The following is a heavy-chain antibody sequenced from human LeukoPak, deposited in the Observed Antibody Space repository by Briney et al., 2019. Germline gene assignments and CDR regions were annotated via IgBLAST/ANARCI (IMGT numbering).Heavy chain of an antibody. J-gene: IGHJ3*02. CDR3: ARSKGYYDFWSGTPRTEGAFDI. V-gene: IGHV4-59*12. Sequence: SETLSLTCTVSGGSISSYYWSWIRQPPGKGLEWIGYIYYSGSTNYNPSLKSRVTMSVDTSKNQFSLKLSSVTAADTAVYYCARSKGYYDFWSGTPRTEGAFDIWGQGTMVTVSS. D-gene: IGHD3-3*01. CDR2: IYYSGST. CDR1: GGSISSYY.